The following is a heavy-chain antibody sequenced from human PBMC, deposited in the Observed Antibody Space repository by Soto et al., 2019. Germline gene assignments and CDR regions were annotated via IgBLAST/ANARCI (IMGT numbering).Heavy chain of an antibody. D-gene: IGHD5-12*01. V-gene: IGHV3-30-3*01. CDR2: ISYDGSNK. J-gene: IGHJ4*02. Sequence: GGSLRLSCAASGFTFSSYAMHWVRQAPGKGLEWVAVISYDGSNKYYADSVKGRFTISRDNSKNTLYLQMNSLRAEDTAVYYCARDGAVEMATIPARYWGQGTLVTVSS. CDR1: GFTFSSYA. CDR3: ARDGAVEMATIPARY.